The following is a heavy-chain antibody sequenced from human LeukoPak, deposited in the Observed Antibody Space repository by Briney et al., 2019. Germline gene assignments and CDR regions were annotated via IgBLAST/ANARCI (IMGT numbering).Heavy chain of an antibody. CDR1: GFTFSSYA. J-gene: IGHJ4*02. CDR2: ISGSGGST. CDR3: ARDYYDSSGNLDY. V-gene: IGHV3-23*01. D-gene: IGHD3-22*01. Sequence: GSLRLSCAASGFTFSSYAMRWVRQAPGKGLEWVSAISGSGGSTYYADSVKGRFTISRDNSKNSLYLQMNSLRAEDTAVYYCARDYYDSSGNLDYWGQGTLVTVSS.